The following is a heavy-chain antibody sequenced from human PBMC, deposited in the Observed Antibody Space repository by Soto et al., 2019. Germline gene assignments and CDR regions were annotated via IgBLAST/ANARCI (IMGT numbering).Heavy chain of an antibody. CDR3: AKHSLIVVVCYFDY. J-gene: IGHJ4*02. Sequence: GGSLRLSCAASGFTFSSYAISWVRQAPGKGLEWVSAISGSGGSTYYADSVKGRFTISRDNSKNTLHLQMNSLRAEDTAVYYCAKHSLIVVVCYFDYWGQGTLVTVS. CDR1: GFTFSSYA. D-gene: IGHD2-15*01. V-gene: IGHV3-23*01. CDR2: ISGSGGST.